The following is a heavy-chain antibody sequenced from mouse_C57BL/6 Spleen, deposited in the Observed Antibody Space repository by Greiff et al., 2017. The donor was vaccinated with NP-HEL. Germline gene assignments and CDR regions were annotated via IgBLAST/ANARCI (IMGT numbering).Heavy chain of an antibody. CDR3: ARDYYYGSSYWYFDV. J-gene: IGHJ1*03. CDR1: GYTFTDYY. Sequence: EVQLQQSGPELVKPGASVKISCKASGYTFTDYYMNWVKQSHGKSLEWIGDINPKNGGTSYNQKFKGKATLTVDKSSSTAYMELRSLTSEDSAVYYCARDYYYGSSYWYFDVWGTGTTVTVSS. D-gene: IGHD1-1*01. CDR2: INPKNGGT. V-gene: IGHV1-26*01.